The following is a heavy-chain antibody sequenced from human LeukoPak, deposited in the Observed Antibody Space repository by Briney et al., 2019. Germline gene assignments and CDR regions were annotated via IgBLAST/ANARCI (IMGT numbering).Heavy chain of an antibody. V-gene: IGHV4-59*01. Sequence: SETLSLTCTVSGGSISSYYGSWIRQTPGKGLEWIGHFYYSGSTTYNPPLKSRVTISVDTSRDQFSLKLTSVSAADTAVYYCARGQGGNYYLNYFDYWGQGALVSVCS. J-gene: IGHJ4*02. CDR1: GGSISSYY. CDR3: ARGQGGNYYLNYFDY. D-gene: IGHD1-26*01. CDR2: FYYSGST.